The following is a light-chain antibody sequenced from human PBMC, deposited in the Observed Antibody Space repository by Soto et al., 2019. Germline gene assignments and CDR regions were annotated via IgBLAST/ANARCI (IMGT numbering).Light chain of an antibody. V-gene: IGLV2-14*01. Sequence: QSVLALPASVSGSPGQSITISCTGTTSDIAGYNYVSWYQQHPCKAPKLLIYEVTSRAAGVSHRFSGSKSGNTASLTISGLQVEDEAEYYCNSYTSERFYVLATGIHVT. CDR3: NSYTSERFYV. J-gene: IGLJ1*01. CDR1: TSDIAGYNY. CDR2: EVT.